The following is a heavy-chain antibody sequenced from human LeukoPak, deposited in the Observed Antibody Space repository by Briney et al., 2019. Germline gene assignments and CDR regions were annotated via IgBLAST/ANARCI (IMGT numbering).Heavy chain of an antibody. CDR3: ATLPEEYYYDSSGYSVDY. CDR2: ISAYNGNT. V-gene: IGHV1-18*01. CDR1: GYTFTSYG. J-gene: IGHJ4*02. Sequence: ASVKVSCKASGYTFTSYGISWVRQAPGQGLEWMGWISAYNGNTNYAQKLQGRVTMTTDTSTSTAYMELRSLRSDDTAVYYCATLPEEYYYDSSGYSVDYWGQGTLVTVSS. D-gene: IGHD3-22*01.